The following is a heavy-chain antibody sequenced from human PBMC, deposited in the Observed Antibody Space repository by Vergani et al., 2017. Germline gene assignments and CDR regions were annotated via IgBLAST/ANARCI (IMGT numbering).Heavy chain of an antibody. CDR3: AREKGDMVAPFDC. CDR1: GFTFSDYY. J-gene: IGHJ4*02. CDR2: ISSSGGTI. V-gene: IGHV3-11*01. D-gene: IGHD5-12*01. Sequence: VQLVESGGGLVKTGGSLRLSCAASGFTFSDYYMTWIRQAPGKGLEWVSYISSSGGTIYYADSVKGRFSISRDNAKNSLYLQMNSLRAEDTAVYYCAREKGDMVAPFDCWGQGILVSVSA.